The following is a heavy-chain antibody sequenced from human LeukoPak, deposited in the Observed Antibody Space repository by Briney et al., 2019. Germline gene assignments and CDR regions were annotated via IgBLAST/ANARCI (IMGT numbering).Heavy chain of an antibody. CDR3: ASWGGYSGSYGGFDY. D-gene: IGHD1-26*01. CDR1: GGSISSYY. V-gene: IGHV4-59*08. J-gene: IGHJ4*02. CDR2: IYYSGST. Sequence: SETLSLTCTVSGGSISSYYWNWIRQPPGKGLEWIGYIYYSGSTNYNPSLKSRVTISVDTSKNQFSLKLSSVTAADTAVYYCASWGGYSGSYGGFDYWGQGTLVTVSS.